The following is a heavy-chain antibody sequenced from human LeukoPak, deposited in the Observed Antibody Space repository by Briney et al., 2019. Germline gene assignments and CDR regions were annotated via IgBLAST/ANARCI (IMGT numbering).Heavy chain of an antibody. Sequence: PSETLSLTCAVYGGSFSGYYWSWIHQPPGKGLEWIGEINHSGSTNYNPSLKSRVTISVDTSKNQFSLKLSSVTAADTAVYYCARVYYYDSSGYYYYARYDAFDIWGQGTMVTVSS. CDR2: INHSGST. V-gene: IGHV4-34*01. CDR3: ARVYYYDSSGYYYYARYDAFDI. J-gene: IGHJ3*02. CDR1: GGSFSGYY. D-gene: IGHD3-22*01.